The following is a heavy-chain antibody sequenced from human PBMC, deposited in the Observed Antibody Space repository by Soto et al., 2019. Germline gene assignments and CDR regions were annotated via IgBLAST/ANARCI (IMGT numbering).Heavy chain of an antibody. D-gene: IGHD3-10*01. Sequence: SETLSLTCAVYGGAFSGYYWSGIRQPPGKGLEWIGEINHSGSTNYNPSLKSRVTISVDTSKNQFSLKLSSVTAADTAVYYCARSGITMVRGVIRGYYYYGMDVWGQGTTVTVSS. J-gene: IGHJ6*02. CDR3: ARSGITMVRGVIRGYYYYGMDV. CDR2: INHSGST. V-gene: IGHV4-34*01. CDR1: GGAFSGYY.